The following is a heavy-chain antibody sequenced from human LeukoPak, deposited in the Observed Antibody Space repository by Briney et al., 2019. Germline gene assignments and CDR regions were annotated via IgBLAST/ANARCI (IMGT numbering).Heavy chain of an antibody. CDR1: GFTFSSYG. CDR2: VSYEGSTV. J-gene: IGHJ4*02. CDR3: ARVSYYEWDY. Sequence: GGSLRLSCTPSGFTFSSYGMHWVRQAPGKGLEWVAVVSYEGSTVYYADSVEGRLTISRDNSKNTLYLQMNSLRVEDTAVYYCARVSYYEWDYWGQGTLVTVSS. D-gene: IGHD3-22*01. V-gene: IGHV3-30*03.